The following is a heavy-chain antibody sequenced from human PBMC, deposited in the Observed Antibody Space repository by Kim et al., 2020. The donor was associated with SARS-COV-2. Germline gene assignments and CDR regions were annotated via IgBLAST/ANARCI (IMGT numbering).Heavy chain of an antibody. CDR3: ARDYNWNDVRPNPFDY. V-gene: IGHV1-69*04. D-gene: IGHD1-1*01. CDR2: IIPILGIA. J-gene: IGHJ4*02. Sequence: SVKVSCKASGGTFSSYAISWVRQAPGQGLEWMGRIIPILGIANYAQKFQGRVTITADKSTSTAYMELSSLRSEDTAVYYCARDYNWNDVRPNPFDYWGQGTLVTVSS. CDR1: GGTFSSYA.